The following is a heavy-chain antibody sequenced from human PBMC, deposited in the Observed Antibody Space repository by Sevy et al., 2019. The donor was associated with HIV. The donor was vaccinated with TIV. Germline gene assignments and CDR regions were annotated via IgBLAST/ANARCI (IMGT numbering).Heavy chain of an antibody. CDR1: GFTFSDYY. J-gene: IGHJ5*02. D-gene: IGHD3-22*01. CDR2: ICRSGSTI. V-gene: IGHV3-11*01. CDR3: SRENTMIEEPGWFDP. Sequence: GGSLRLSCAASGFTFSDYYMSWIRQAPGKGLEWVSYICRSGSTINYADSVKGRFTTARDNAKNSLYLQINSLRAEDTAVYYCSRENTMIEEPGWFDPWGQGTLVTVSS.